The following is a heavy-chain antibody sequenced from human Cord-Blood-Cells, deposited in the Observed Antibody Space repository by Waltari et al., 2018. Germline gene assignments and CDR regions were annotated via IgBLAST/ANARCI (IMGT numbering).Heavy chain of an antibody. V-gene: IGHV1-2*04. CDR3: ARGRLVVATDNWFDP. Sequence: QVQLVQSGAEVKKPGASVKVSCKASGYTFTGYYMHWVRQAPGQGLEWMGWINPNSGGTNYAQKFQGWVTMTRDTSISTAYMELSRLRSDDTAVYYCARGRLVVATDNWFDPWGQGTLVTVSS. D-gene: IGHD1-26*01. CDR2: INPNSGGT. J-gene: IGHJ5*02. CDR1: GYTFTGYY.